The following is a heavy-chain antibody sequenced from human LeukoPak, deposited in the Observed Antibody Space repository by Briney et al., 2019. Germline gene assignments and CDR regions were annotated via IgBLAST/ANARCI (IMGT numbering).Heavy chain of an antibody. CDR2: INPNNGGT. V-gene: IGHV1-2*02. CDR1: GYTFTDYY. CDR3: ARAPWGSGYFYNDY. D-gene: IGHD3-22*01. J-gene: IGHJ4*02. Sequence: ASVKVSCTASGYTFTDYYIHWVRQVPGQGLEWMGWINPNNGGTNYPQKLQGRVTISRDMSISTAYMELSRLTSDDTAVYYCARAPWGSGYFYNDYWGQGTLVTVSS.